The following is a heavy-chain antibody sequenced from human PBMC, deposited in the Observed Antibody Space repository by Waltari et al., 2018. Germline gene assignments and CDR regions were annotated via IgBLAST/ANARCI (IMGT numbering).Heavy chain of an antibody. Sequence: EVQLVESGGALVQPGRSLRLSCATSGFTFNYHAMHWVRQVPGKGLEWVSGVSWNRGAIDYADPVRGRFVISRANARNSLYLQMNNLSPEDTALYFCARDVAAGSGSSTQFHIDYWGQGTLVTVSS. CDR2: VSWNRGAI. J-gene: IGHJ4*02. CDR1: GFTFNYHA. V-gene: IGHV3-9*01. D-gene: IGHD3-10*01. CDR3: ARDVAAGSGSSTQFHIDY.